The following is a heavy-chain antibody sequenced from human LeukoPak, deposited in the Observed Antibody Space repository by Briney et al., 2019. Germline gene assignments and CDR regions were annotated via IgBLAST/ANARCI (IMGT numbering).Heavy chain of an antibody. CDR2: IYYSGST. Sequence: SETLSLTCTVSGGSISSYYWSWIRQPPGKGLEWIGYIYYSGSTNYNPSLKSRVTISVDTSKNQFSLKLSSVTAADTAVYYCARAIVVVPAAILDYWGQGTLVTVSS. J-gene: IGHJ4*02. CDR3: ARAIVVVPAAILDY. V-gene: IGHV4-59*08. D-gene: IGHD2-2*01. CDR1: GGSISSYY.